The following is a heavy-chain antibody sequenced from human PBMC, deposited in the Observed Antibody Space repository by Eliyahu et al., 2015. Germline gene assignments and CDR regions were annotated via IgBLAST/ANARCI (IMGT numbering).Heavy chain of an antibody. D-gene: IGHD6-6*01. V-gene: IGHV1-69*06. Sequence: QVQLVQSGAEVKKPGSSVKVSCKASGGPFSRYAISWVRQAPGQGLEWMGGSIPIFGTANYAQKFQGRVTITADKSTSTAYMELSSLRSEDTAVYYCASGWQLGPPTQYFDYWGQGTLVTVSS. CDR1: GGPFSRYA. J-gene: IGHJ4*02. CDR2: SIPIFGTA. CDR3: ASGWQLGPPTQYFDY.